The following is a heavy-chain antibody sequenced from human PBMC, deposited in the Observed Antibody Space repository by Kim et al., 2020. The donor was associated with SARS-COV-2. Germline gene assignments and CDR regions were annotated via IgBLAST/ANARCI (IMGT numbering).Heavy chain of an antibody. D-gene: IGHD4-17*01. J-gene: IGHJ6*02. CDR1: GYTFTSYD. Sequence: ASVKVSCKASGYTFTSYDINWVRQATGQGLEWMGWMNPNSGNTGYAQKFQGRVTMTRNTSISTAYMELSSLRSEDTAVYYCARAPSRTTVTTTYYGMDVWGQGTTVTVSS. CDR3: ARAPSRTTVTTTYYGMDV. V-gene: IGHV1-8*01. CDR2: MNPNSGNT.